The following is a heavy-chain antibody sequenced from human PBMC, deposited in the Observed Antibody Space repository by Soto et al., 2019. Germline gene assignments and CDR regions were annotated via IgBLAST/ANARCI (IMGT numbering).Heavy chain of an antibody. Sequence: SETLSLTCTVSGGSISSYYWSWIRQPPGKGLEWIGYIYYSGSTNYNPSLKSRVTISVDTSKNQFSLKLSSVTAADTAVYYCARERRVVADTVVHTYFDYWGQGTLVTVSS. D-gene: IGHD2-15*01. CDR2: IYYSGST. CDR1: GGSISSYY. V-gene: IGHV4-59*01. J-gene: IGHJ4*02. CDR3: ARERRVVADTVVHTYFDY.